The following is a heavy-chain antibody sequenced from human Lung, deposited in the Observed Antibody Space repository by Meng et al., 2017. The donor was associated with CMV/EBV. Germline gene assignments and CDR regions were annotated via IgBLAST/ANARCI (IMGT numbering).Heavy chain of an antibody. CDR3: AAVEARTVATKNWFDP. CDR2: VDAKEGKT. Sequence: SGDTLTKFSIHWVRQAPGKGLEWMGSVDAKEGKTVYAQTFQGRVTMTGDTSTDTAHLEVSSLRSDDTAVFYCAAVEARTVATKNWFDPWGQGTLVTVSS. V-gene: IGHV1-24*01. D-gene: IGHD5-12*01. CDR1: GDTLTKFS. J-gene: IGHJ5*02.